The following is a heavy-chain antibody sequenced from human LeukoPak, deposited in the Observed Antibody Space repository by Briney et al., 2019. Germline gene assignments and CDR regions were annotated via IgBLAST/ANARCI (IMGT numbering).Heavy chain of an antibody. J-gene: IGHJ3*02. CDR1: GFTFSSYG. CDR3: ARDPYYDFWSDYGTEAFDI. Sequence: GGSLRLSCAASGFTFSSYGMHWVRQAPGKGLEWVAVIWYDGSNKYYADSVKGRFTISRDNAKNSLYLQMNSLRAEDTAVYYCARDPYYDFWSDYGTEAFDIWGQGTMVTVSS. CDR2: IWYDGSNK. V-gene: IGHV3-33*01. D-gene: IGHD3-3*01.